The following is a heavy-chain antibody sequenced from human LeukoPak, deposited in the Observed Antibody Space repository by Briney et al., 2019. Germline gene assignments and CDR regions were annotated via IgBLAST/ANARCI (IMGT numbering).Heavy chain of an antibody. CDR1: GFTFSTYW. CDR2: IKQDGREK. Sequence: GGTLRLSCAASGFTFSTYWMTWVRQAPGKGLEWVANIKQDGREKYYVDSVKGRFTISRNNAKNSLYLKMNSLRAEDTAVYYCARHVGTTFDYWGQGTLVTVSS. CDR3: ARHVGTTFDY. J-gene: IGHJ4*02. D-gene: IGHD1-7*01. V-gene: IGHV3-7*01.